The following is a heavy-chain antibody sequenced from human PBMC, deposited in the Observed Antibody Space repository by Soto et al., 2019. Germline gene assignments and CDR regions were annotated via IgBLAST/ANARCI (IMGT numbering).Heavy chain of an antibody. CDR3: AHRRFGVSQWSYGEFDY. D-gene: IGHD3-16*01. V-gene: IGHV2-5*02. J-gene: IGHJ4*02. Sequence: HITLKESGTTRVNPTQTLKLTCTFSGFSLSTIGVGVCWIRQPPGKALEVLVINYWDDDKRYSPSLRSRLTISKGNSKHQVVLIMNNVDHEDAATYFCAHRRFGVSQWSYGEFDYWGQGILVTASS. CDR2: NYWDDDK. CDR1: GFSLSTIGVG.